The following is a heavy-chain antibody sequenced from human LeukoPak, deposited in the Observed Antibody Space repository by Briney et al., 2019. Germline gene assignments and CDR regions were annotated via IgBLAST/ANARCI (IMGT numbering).Heavy chain of an antibody. V-gene: IGHV3-7*01. Sequence: PGGSLRLSCAASGFTFSSYAMSWVRQAPGKGLEWVANIKQDGSEKYYVDSVKGRFTISRDNAKNSLYLQMNSLRAEDTAVYYCATMVRGVTLYYYYYYYMDVWGKGTTVTVSS. CDR3: ATMVRGVTLYYYYYYYMDV. CDR2: IKQDGSEK. D-gene: IGHD3-10*01. CDR1: GFTFSSYA. J-gene: IGHJ6*03.